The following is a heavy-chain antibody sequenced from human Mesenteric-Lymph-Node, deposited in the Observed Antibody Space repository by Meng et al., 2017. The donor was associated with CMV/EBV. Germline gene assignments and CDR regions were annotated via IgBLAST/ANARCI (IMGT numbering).Heavy chain of an antibody. CDR2: ISSSSSYI. CDR1: GFTFSSYS. V-gene: IGHV3-21*01. D-gene: IGHD5-18*01. J-gene: IGHJ6*02. Sequence: GESLKISCAASGFTFSSYSMNWVRQAPGKGLEWVSSISSSSSYIYYADSVKGRFTISRDNAKNSLYLQMNSLRAEDTAVYYCARKGGGRWIQLSVVDYYYYGMDVWGQGTTVTVSS. CDR3: ARKGGGRWIQLSVVDYYYYGMDV.